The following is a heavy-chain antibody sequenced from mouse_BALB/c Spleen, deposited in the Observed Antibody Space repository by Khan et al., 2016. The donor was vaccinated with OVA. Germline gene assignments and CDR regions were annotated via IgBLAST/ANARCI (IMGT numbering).Heavy chain of an antibody. CDR1: GYSFTNYG. CDR3: ARPPYFSYTLDY. D-gene: IGHD2-10*01. J-gene: IGHJ4*01. V-gene: IGHV9-3-1*01. CDR2: INTYTGEP. Sequence: QIQLVQSGPELKKPGETVKISCKASGYSFTNYGMNWVKQSPGKALKWMGWINTYTGEPTYDDDFKGRFAFSLETSANTAYLQINILKSEDTATYFCARPPYFSYTLDYWGQGTAVTVSS.